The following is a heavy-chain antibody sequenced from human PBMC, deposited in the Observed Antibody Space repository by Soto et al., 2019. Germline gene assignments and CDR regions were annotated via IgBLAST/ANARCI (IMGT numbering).Heavy chain of an antibody. Sequence: EVQLVESGGGLVQPGGSLRVSCVASGLTFSSSWMSWVRQAPGKGLEWVANIKQDGSEKYYVDSVKGRFTISRDNVKNSLYLQMNSLRAEDTAVYYCVRIPWGSSGWYFDYWGQGTLVTVSS. CDR2: IKQDGSEK. J-gene: IGHJ4*02. CDR3: VRIPWGSSGWYFDY. CDR1: GLTFSSSW. D-gene: IGHD6-19*01. V-gene: IGHV3-7*05.